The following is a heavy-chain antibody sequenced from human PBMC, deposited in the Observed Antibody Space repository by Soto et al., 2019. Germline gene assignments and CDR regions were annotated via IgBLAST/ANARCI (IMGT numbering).Heavy chain of an antibody. CDR1: GFTFSDYP. CDR2: ISSSSSYT. Sequence: QVQLVESGGGLVKPGGSRRLSCVAAGFTFSDYPMSWIRQAPRTVLQWVSYISSSSSYTNYADSVKGRFTISRDNAKNSLYLQMNSLRAEDTVVYYCAREHHRYSGYHSVDYWGQGTLVTVSS. J-gene: IGHJ4*02. V-gene: IGHV3-11*05. D-gene: IGHD5-12*01. CDR3: AREHHRYSGYHSVDY.